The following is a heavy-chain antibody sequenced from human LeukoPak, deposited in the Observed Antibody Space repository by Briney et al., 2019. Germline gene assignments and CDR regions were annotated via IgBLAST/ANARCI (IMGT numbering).Heavy chain of an antibody. J-gene: IGHJ6*04. V-gene: IGHV5-51*01. CDR2: IYPGDSDT. Sequence: GEPLPISCQGSGSSFTSYWIGGVRPMPGKGLEWMGIIYPGDSDTRYSPSFQGQVTISADKSISTAYLQWSSLKASDTAMYYCATSGIGISSGMDVWGKGTTVTVSS. CDR3: ATSGIGISSGMDV. CDR1: GSSFTSYW. D-gene: IGHD2-21*01.